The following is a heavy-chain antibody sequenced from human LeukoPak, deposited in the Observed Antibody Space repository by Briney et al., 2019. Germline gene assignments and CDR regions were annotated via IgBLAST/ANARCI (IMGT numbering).Heavy chain of an antibody. CDR1: GFTFSSYG. Sequence: GGSLRLSCAASGFTFSSYGMHWVRQAPGKGLEWVAFIRYDGSNKYYADSVKGRFTISRDNSKNTLYLQMNSLRSDDTAVYYCARGVVVAATRRYYYYYYYMDVWGKGTTVTVSS. D-gene: IGHD2-15*01. CDR3: ARGVVVAATRRYYYYYYYMDV. J-gene: IGHJ6*03. V-gene: IGHV3-30*02. CDR2: IRYDGSNK.